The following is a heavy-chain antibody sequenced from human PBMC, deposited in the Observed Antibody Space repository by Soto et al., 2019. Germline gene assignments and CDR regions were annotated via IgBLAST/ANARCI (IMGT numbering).Heavy chain of an antibody. CDR1: VFTFDDYA. J-gene: IGHJ6*02. Sequence: XGSLRLSCASSVFTFDDYAMHCVRQSPGKCLEWVSLISWDGGSTYYADSVKGRFTISRDNSKNSPYLQMNSLRAEDTALYYCAKARYCSGGSCDHYGMDVWGQGTTVTVSS. CDR2: ISWDGGST. CDR3: AKARYCSGGSCDHYGMDV. D-gene: IGHD2-15*01. V-gene: IGHV3-43D*04.